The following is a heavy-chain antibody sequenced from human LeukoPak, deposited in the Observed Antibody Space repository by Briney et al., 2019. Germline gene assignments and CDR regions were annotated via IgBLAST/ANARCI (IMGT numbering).Heavy chain of an antibody. D-gene: IGHD5-24*01. CDR1: GFTFSSYA. CDR2: IKSKTDGGTT. Sequence: GRSLRLSCAASGFTFSSYAMRWVRQAPGKGLEWVGRIKSKTDGGTTDYAAPVKGRFTISRDDSKNTPYLQMNSLKTEDTAVYYCTTEPATATDWGQGTLVTVSS. V-gene: IGHV3-15*01. CDR3: TTEPATATD. J-gene: IGHJ4*02.